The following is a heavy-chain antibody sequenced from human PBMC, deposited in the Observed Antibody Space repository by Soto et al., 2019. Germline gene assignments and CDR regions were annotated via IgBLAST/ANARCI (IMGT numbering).Heavy chain of an antibody. V-gene: IGHV4-59*08. Sequence: TLSLTCTVSGGSISSYYWSWIRQPPGKGLEWIGYIYYSGSTNYNPSLKSRVTISVDTSKNQFSLKLSSVTAADTAVYYCARHTPAISISDHWGKGSLVTVAS. J-gene: IGHJ4*02. D-gene: IGHD2-15*01. CDR1: GGSISSYY. CDR2: IYYSGST. CDR3: ARHTPAISISDH.